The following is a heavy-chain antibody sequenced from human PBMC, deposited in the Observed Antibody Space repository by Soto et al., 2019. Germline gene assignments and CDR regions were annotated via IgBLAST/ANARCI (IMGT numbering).Heavy chain of an antibody. Sequence: GVSLRLSFAASGFTLSSYSMNWVRQAPGKGLEWVSYISSSSSTIKYADSVKGRFTISRDNAKNSLYLQMNSLRAEDTAVYYCARDSGSPDAFDIWGQGTMVT. CDR3: ARDSGSPDAFDI. V-gene: IGHV3-48*01. D-gene: IGHD1-26*01. J-gene: IGHJ3*02. CDR1: GFTLSSYS. CDR2: ISSSSSTI.